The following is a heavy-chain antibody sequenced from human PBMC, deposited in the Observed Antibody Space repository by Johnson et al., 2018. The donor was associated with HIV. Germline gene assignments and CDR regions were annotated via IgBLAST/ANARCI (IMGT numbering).Heavy chain of an antibody. CDR2: ISSSGNTI. CDR1: GFTFSSYW. J-gene: IGHJ3*01. Sequence: VRLVESGGGFVQPGGSLRLSSAASGFTFSSYWMHWVRQAPGKGLVWVSYISSSGNTIYYADSVKGRFTISRDNAKNSLYLQMNSLRAEDSAVYYCARERQGAAVGDGFDVWGQGTMVTVSS. CDR3: ARERQGAAVGDGFDV. D-gene: IGHD6-19*01. V-gene: IGHV3-48*04.